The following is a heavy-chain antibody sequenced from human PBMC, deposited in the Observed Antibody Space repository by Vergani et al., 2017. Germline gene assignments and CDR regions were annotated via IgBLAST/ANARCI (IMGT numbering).Heavy chain of an antibody. CDR3: ARDRCRRAAAGTGWFDP. CDR2: INPNSGGT. V-gene: IGHV1-2*02. J-gene: IGHJ5*02. CDR1: GYTFTGYY. D-gene: IGHD6-13*01. Sequence: QVQLVQSGAEVKKPGASVKVSCKASGYTFTGYYMHWVRQAPGQGLEWMGWINPNSGGTNYAQKFQGRVTMTRDTSSSTAYMELSRLRSDDTAVYYCARDRCRRAAAGTGWFDPWGKGTLVTVSS.